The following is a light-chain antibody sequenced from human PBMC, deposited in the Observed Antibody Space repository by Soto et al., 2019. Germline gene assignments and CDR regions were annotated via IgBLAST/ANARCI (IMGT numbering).Light chain of an antibody. CDR3: SSYTSSTTEV. Sequence: QSALTQPASVSGSPGQSIPISCTGTSSDVGGYDYVSWYQQHPGKAPKLILYDVGSRPSGVSNRFSGSKSGNTSSLTISGLQAEDEADYYCSSYTSSTTEVFGTGTKLTVL. V-gene: IGLV2-14*03. CDR2: DVG. J-gene: IGLJ1*01. CDR1: SSDVGGYDY.